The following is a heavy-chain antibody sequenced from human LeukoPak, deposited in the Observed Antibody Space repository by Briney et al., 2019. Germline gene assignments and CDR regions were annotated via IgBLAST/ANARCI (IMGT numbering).Heavy chain of an antibody. Sequence: SSVKVSCKASGGTFSSYAISWVRQAPGQGLEWMGGIIPIFGTANYAQKFQGRVTITADESTSTAYMELSSLRSEDTAVYYCARDSLGVMYGGRPIEGYYFDYWGQGTLVTVSS. CDR3: ARDSLGVMYGGRPIEGYYFDY. V-gene: IGHV1-69*01. CDR2: IIPIFGTA. J-gene: IGHJ4*02. CDR1: GGTFSSYA. D-gene: IGHD3-16*01.